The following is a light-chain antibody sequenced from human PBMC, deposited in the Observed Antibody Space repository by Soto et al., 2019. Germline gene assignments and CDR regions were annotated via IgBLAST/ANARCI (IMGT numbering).Light chain of an antibody. J-gene: IGLJ2*01. V-gene: IGLV2-8*01. CDR3: SSYTGTNVI. Sequence: QSVLTQPHSASGSPGQSVTISCTGTLSDVGGQNLVSWYRQDPGKAPKLIIYDVNQRPSGVPDRFSGSKSGSTASLTVSGLQAEDEANYYCSSYTGTNVIFGGGTKLTVL. CDR2: DVN. CDR1: LSDVGGQNL.